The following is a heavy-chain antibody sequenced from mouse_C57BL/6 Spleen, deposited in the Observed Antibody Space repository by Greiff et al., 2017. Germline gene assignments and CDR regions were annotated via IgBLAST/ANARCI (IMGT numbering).Heavy chain of an antibody. V-gene: IGHV5-4*01. CDR3: ARDRYLDY. CDR2: ISDGGSYT. CDR1: GFTFSSYA. Sequence: EVQVVESGGGLVKPGGSLKLSCAASGFTFSSYAMSWVRQTPEKRLEWVATISDGGSYTYYPDNVKGRFTISRDNAKNNLYLQMSHLKSEDTAMYYCARDRYLDYWGQGTSVTVSS. J-gene: IGHJ4*01. D-gene: IGHD2-14*01.